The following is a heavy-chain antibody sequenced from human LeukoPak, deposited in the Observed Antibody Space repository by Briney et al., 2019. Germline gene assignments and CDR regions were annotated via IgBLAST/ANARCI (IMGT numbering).Heavy chain of an antibody. CDR2: ISYDGSKQ. J-gene: IGHJ3*02. V-gene: IGHV3-30*18. D-gene: IGHD3-22*01. Sequence: GESLRLSCAASGFTFSSHDMHWVRQAPGKGLEWVAAISYDGSKQLYADSVKGRFTISRDNSKNTLNLQMNSLRAEDTAVYYCAKGFYDNSASGVFDIWGQGTMVTVSS. CDR3: AKGFYDNSASGVFDI. CDR1: GFTFSSHD.